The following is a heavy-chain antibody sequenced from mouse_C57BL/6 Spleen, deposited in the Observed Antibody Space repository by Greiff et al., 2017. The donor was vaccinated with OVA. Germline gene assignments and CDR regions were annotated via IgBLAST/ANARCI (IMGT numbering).Heavy chain of an antibody. V-gene: IGHV5-9*01. D-gene: IGHD2-4*01. CDR3: ARQIYYDPFDY. J-gene: IGHJ2*01. CDR1: GFTFSSYT. CDR2: ISGGGGNT. Sequence: EVKLMESGGGLVKPGGSLKLSCAASGFTFSSYTMSWVRQTPEKRLEWVATISGGGGNTYYPDSVKGRFTISRDNAKNTLYLQMSSLRSEDTALYYCARQIYYDPFDYWGQGTTLTVSS.